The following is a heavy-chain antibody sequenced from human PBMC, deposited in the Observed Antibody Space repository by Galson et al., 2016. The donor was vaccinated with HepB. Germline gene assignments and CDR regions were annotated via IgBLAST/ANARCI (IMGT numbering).Heavy chain of an antibody. CDR3: ATSAGRGVYDY. CDR1: GYTFTTYA. V-gene: IGHV7-4-1*02. Sequence: SVKVSCKASGYTFTTYAMNWVRQAPGQGLECMGWINTNTGNPTYAQGFTGRFVFSLDTSVSTAYLQISGLKAEDTAGYYCATSAGRGVYDYWGQGTLVTVSS. D-gene: IGHD2-8*01. CDR2: INTNTGNP. J-gene: IGHJ4*02.